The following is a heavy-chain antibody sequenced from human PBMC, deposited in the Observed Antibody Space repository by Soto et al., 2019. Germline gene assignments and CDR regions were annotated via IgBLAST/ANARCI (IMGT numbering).Heavy chain of an antibody. Sequence: PSETLSLTCTVSGGSISSSSYYWGWIRQPPGKGLERIGGIYYSGSTYYNPSLKSRVTISVDTSKNQFSLKLSSVTAADTAVYYCASGYYNDAFDIWGQGTMVT. CDR2: IYYSGST. CDR3: ASGYYNDAFDI. J-gene: IGHJ3*02. CDR1: GGSISSSSYY. D-gene: IGHD3-9*01. V-gene: IGHV4-39*01.